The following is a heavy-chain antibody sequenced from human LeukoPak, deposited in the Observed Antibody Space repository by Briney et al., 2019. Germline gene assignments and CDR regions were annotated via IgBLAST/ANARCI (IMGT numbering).Heavy chain of an antibody. J-gene: IGHJ4*02. CDR1: GFTFSSYS. D-gene: IGHD3-10*01. Sequence: GGSLRLSCAASGFTFSSYSVNWVRQAPGKGLEWVSSISSSSSYIYYADSVKGRFTISRDNAKNSLYLQMNSLRAEDTAVYYCARDRVSYYYGSGSYYSGVFDYWGQGTLVTVSS. V-gene: IGHV3-21*01. CDR2: ISSSSSYI. CDR3: ARDRVSYYYGSGSYYSGVFDY.